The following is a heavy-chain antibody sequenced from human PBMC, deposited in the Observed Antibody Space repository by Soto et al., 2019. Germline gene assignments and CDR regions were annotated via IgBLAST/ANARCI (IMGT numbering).Heavy chain of an antibody. V-gene: IGHV4-4*02. CDR3: ARDWVYYDFWSGNPSASSYYYGMDV. CDR1: GGSISSSNW. Sequence: PSETLSLTCAVSGGSISSSNWWSWVRQPPGKGLEWIGEIYHSGSTNYNPSLKSRVTISVDKSTSTAYMELSSLRSEDTAVYYCARDWVYYDFWSGNPSASSYYYGMDVWGQGTTVTVSS. CDR2: IYHSGST. J-gene: IGHJ6*02. D-gene: IGHD3-3*01.